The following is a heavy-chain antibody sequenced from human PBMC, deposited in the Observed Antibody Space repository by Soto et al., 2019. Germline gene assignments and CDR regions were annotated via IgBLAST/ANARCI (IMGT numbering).Heavy chain of an antibody. V-gene: IGHV1-69*13. Sequence: ASVKVSCKASGGTFNNYPITWVRQAPGEGLEWMGGSIPIFGTANYAQKFQGRVTISVDESTSTAYMELSSLRSEDTAVYYCARGRGYSGDDHYYYFDMDVWGQGTTVTVS. CDR3: ARGRGYSGDDHYYYFDMDV. J-gene: IGHJ6*02. CDR2: SIPIFGTA. D-gene: IGHD5-12*01. CDR1: GGTFNNYP.